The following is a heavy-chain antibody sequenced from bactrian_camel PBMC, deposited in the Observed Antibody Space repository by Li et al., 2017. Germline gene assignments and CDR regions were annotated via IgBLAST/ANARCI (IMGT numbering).Heavy chain of an antibody. CDR2: ISGRGDST. J-gene: IGHJ4*01. CDR1: EYGYRQYC. Sequence: VQLVESGGGLVQPGGSLRLSCVVSEYGYRQYCMGWFRQAPGKGLEWVSAISGRGDSTRYADSLKGQFTISRDNGKNTVLLQMNSLKPEDTAVYYCVRDGATVRGSWYDVWGQGTQVTVS. D-gene: IGHD1*01. V-gene: IGHV3S26*01. CDR3: VRDGATVRGSWYDV.